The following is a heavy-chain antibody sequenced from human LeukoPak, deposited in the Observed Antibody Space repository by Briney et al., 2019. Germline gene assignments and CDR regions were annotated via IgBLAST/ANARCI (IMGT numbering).Heavy chain of an antibody. CDR2: ICANDGNT. CDR1: GFTFSSYG. V-gene: IGHV3-23*01. Sequence: GGSLRLSCAASGFTFSSYGMHWVRQAPGKGLEWVSVICANDGNTYYADAVKGRFTISRDNSKDTLYLQMDSLRAEDTAVYYCAKGSGSSCYSPCDYWGQGILVTVSS. J-gene: IGHJ4*02. CDR3: AKGSGSSCYSPCDY. D-gene: IGHD2-15*01.